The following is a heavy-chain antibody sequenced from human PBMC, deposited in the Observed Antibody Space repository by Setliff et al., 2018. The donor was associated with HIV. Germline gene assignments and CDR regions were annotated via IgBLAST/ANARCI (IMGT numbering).Heavy chain of an antibody. CDR1: GGSIDSGNYD. D-gene: IGHD5-12*01. V-gene: IGHV4-61*02. CDR3: VRSGCNGNICYDSRGWLDS. Sequence: KTSETLSLTCTVSGGSIDSGNYDWNRVRQPGGKGLEWIGRIYTRGSTKYSPTFESRVTMSLDTSKNQFSLNLRSVTAADTALYYCVRSGCNGNICYDSRGWLDSWGQGTQVTVSS. J-gene: IGHJ5*01. CDR2: IYTRGST.